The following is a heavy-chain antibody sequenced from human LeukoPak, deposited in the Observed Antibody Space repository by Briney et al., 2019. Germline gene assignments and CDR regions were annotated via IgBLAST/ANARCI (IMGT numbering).Heavy chain of an antibody. J-gene: IGHJ5*02. V-gene: IGHV3-23*01. CDR2: ISGSGGST. CDR1: GFTFSSYA. Sequence: GGSLRLSRAASGFTFSSYAMSWVRQAPGKGLEWVSAISGSGGSTYYADSVKGRFTISRDNSKNTLYLQMNSLRAEDTAVYYCAKGSPDYYGSGRPGWFDPWGQGTLVTVSS. D-gene: IGHD3-10*01. CDR3: AKGSPDYYGSGRPGWFDP.